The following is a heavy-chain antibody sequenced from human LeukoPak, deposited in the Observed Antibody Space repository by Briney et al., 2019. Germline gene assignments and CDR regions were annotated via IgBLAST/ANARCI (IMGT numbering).Heavy chain of an antibody. Sequence: SETLSLTCAVYGGSFSGYYWSWIRQPPGKGLEWIGEINHSGSTNYNPSLKSRVTISVDTSKNQFSLKLSSVTAADTAVYYCARGPRWPTKYWGQGTLVTVSS. CDR2: INHSGST. CDR1: GGSFSGYY. CDR3: ARGPRWPTKY. J-gene: IGHJ4*02. V-gene: IGHV4-34*01. D-gene: IGHD4-23*01.